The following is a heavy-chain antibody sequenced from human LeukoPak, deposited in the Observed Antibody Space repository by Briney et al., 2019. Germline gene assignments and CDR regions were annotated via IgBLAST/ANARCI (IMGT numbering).Heavy chain of an antibody. CDR2: IYTSGST. CDR1: GGSISSYY. D-gene: IGHD3-22*01. Sequence: PSETLSLTCTVSGGSISSYYWSWIRQPAGKGLEWIGRIYTSGSTNYNPSLKSRVTMSVDTSKNQFSLKLSSVTAADTAVYYCARVYDGSGYALGWFDPWGQGTLVTVSS. J-gene: IGHJ5*02. V-gene: IGHV4-4*07. CDR3: ARVYDGSGYALGWFDP.